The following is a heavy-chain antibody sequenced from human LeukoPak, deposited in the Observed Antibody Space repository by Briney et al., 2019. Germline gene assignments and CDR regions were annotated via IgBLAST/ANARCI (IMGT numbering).Heavy chain of an antibody. CDR1: GFTFSSYG. V-gene: IGHV3-30*03. CDR2: ISFDGSDK. J-gene: IGHJ4*02. Sequence: GGSLRLSCAASGFTFSSYGMHWVRQAPGKGLEWVAVISFDGSDKYYADSVKGRFAISRHNSKNTLFLQMNSLRAEDTALYFCGSGTYLYYFDWWGQGTLVTVSS. CDR3: GSGTYLYYFDW. D-gene: IGHD1-26*01.